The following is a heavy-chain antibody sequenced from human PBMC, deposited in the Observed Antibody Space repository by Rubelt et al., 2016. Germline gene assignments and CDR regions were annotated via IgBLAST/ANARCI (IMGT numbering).Heavy chain of an antibody. V-gene: IGHV3-21*01. CDR2: ISSSSSYI. CDR3: ARGYNWKYPGSFDI. D-gene: IGHD1-7*01. CDR1: YS. J-gene: IGHJ3*02. Sequence: YSMNWVRQAPGKGLEWVSSISSSSSYIYYADSVKGRFTISRDNAKNSLYLQMNSLRAEDTAVYYCARGYNWKYPGSFDIWGQGTMVTVSS.